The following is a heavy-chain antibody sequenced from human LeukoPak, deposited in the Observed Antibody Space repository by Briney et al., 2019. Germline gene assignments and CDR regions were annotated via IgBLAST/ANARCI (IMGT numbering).Heavy chain of an antibody. Sequence: ASVKVSCKASGYTFTGYYMHWVRQAPGQGLEWMGWINPNSGGTNYAQKFQGRVTMTRDTSISTAYMELSRLRSDDTAVYYCARILSDYGDYEGIDYWGQGTLVTVSS. CDR2: INPNSGGT. CDR1: GYTFTGYY. CDR3: ARILSDYGDYEGIDY. D-gene: IGHD4-17*01. J-gene: IGHJ4*02. V-gene: IGHV1-2*02.